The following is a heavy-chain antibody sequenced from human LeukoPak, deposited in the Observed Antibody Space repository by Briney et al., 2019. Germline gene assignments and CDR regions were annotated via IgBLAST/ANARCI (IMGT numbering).Heavy chain of an antibody. Sequence: PGGSLRLSCAASGFTFNTYEMNWVRQAPGKGLEWVSYISSSGSTVYYADSVKGRFTISRDNAKNSLYLQMNSLRAEDTAVYYCAKDHGGNWSYGLNWFDPWGQGTLVTVSS. CDR3: AKDHGGNWSYGLNWFDP. V-gene: IGHV3-48*03. J-gene: IGHJ5*02. D-gene: IGHD1-7*01. CDR1: GFTFNTYE. CDR2: ISSSGSTV.